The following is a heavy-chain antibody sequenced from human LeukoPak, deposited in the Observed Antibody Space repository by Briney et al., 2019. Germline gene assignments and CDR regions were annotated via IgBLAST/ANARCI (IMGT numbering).Heavy chain of an antibody. J-gene: IGHJ3*02. V-gene: IGHV3-7*01. Sequence: PGGSLRLSCAASGFTFSSYWMSWVRQAPGKGLEWVANIKQDGSEKYYVDSVKGRFTISRDNAKNSLYLQMNSLRAEDTAVYYCARGCSSTYDAFDIWGQGTMVTVSS. CDR1: GFTFSSYW. CDR3: ARGCSSTYDAFDI. CDR2: IKQDGSEK. D-gene: IGHD2-2*01.